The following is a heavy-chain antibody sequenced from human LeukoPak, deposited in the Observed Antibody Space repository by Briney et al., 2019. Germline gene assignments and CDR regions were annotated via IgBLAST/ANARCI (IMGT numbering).Heavy chain of an antibody. J-gene: IGHJ4*02. Sequence: GGSLRLSCAASGFTFSSYAMHWVRQAPGKGLEWVAVISYDGSNKYYADSVKGRFTISRDNSKNTLYLQMNSLRAEDTAVYYCARPLMITFGGVIAPIDYWGQGTLVTVSS. V-gene: IGHV3-30*04. CDR1: GFTFSSYA. CDR3: ARPLMITFGGVIAPIDY. D-gene: IGHD3-16*02. CDR2: ISYDGSNK.